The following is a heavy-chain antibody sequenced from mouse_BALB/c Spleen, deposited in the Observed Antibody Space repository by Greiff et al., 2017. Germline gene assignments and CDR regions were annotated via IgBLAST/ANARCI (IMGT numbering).Heavy chain of an antibody. D-gene: IGHD1-1*01. J-gene: IGHJ3*01. CDR1: GYTFTSYW. Sequence: VQLQQPGAELVRPGASAKLSCKASGYTFTSYWINWVKQRPGQGLEWIGNIYPSDSYTNYNQKFKDKATLTVDKSSSTAYMQLSSPTSEDSAVYYCTRSPITTVAPWFAYWGQGTLVTVSA. CDR2: IYPSDSYT. V-gene: IGHV1-69*02. CDR3: TRSPITTVAPWFAY.